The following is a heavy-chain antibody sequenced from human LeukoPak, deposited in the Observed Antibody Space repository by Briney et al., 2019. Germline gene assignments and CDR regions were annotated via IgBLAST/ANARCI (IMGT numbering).Heavy chain of an antibody. CDR1: GYTFTSYD. CDR3: ARFGVVVPAASYGMDV. CDR2: MNPNSGNT. Sequence: ASVKVSCKASGYTFTSYDINWVRQATGQGLEWMGWMNPNSGNTGYAQKFQGRVNMTRNTSISTAYMELSSLRSEDTAVYYCARFGVVVPAASYGMDVWGQGTTVTVSS. J-gene: IGHJ6*02. V-gene: IGHV1-8*01. D-gene: IGHD2-2*01.